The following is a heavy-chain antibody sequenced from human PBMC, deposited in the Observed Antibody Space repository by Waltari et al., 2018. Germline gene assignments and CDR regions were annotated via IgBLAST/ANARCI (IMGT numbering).Heavy chain of an antibody. Sequence: EVQLVESGGGLIQPGGSLRLSCAVSGFSVSSNYMSWVRQATGRGLGWVSALYRGGTTYHADAVEGRFAISRENSRNPLYLQMNRLRTEDQAVYYCTKADSGWKYFQFWGQGTRVTVSS. J-gene: IGHJ1*01. CDR1: GFSVSSNY. CDR3: TKADSGWKYFQF. V-gene: IGHV3-53*05. D-gene: IGHD6-19*01. CDR2: LYRGGTT.